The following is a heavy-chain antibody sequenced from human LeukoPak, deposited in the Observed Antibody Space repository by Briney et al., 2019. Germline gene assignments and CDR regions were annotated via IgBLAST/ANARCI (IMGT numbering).Heavy chain of an antibody. CDR1: GYSISSGYY. D-gene: IGHD6-13*01. V-gene: IGHV4-38-2*02. CDR2: IYHSGST. J-gene: IGHJ5*02. CDR3: ARVPIIEQQLGNWFDP. Sequence: SETLSLTCTVSGYSISSGYYWGWIRQPPGKGLEWIGSIYHSGSTYYNPSLKSRVTISVDTSKNQFSLKLSSVTAADTAVYYCARVPIIEQQLGNWFDPWGQGTLVTVSS.